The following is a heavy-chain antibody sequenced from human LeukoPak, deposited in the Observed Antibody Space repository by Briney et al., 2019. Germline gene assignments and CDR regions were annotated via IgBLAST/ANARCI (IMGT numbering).Heavy chain of an antibody. D-gene: IGHD3-10*01. V-gene: IGHV4-34*01. Sequence: SETLSLTCAVYGGSFSGYYWSWIRQPPGKGLELIGEINHSGSTNYNPSLKSRVTISVDTSKNQFSLKLSSVTAADTAVYYCARDASSILLNYYYMDVWGTGTTVTVSS. CDR2: INHSGST. CDR3: ARDASSILLNYYYMDV. J-gene: IGHJ6*03. CDR1: GGSFSGYY.